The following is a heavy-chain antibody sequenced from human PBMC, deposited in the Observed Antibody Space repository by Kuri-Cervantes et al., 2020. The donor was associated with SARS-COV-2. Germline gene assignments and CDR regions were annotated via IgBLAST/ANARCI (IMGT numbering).Heavy chain of an antibody. Sequence: SQTLSLTCAFYGEALSGYYWTWIRQSPGKGLEWIGEVNHRGDTNYNPSLMGRVFISVDKSNSQFSLRLTSVTAADTAVYHCAEHVYYYDSSGYRLGAFDIWDQGTMVTVSS. V-gene: IGHV4-34*01. CDR3: AEHVYYYDSSGYRLGAFDI. CDR2: VNHRGDT. CDR1: GEALSGYY. J-gene: IGHJ3*02. D-gene: IGHD3-22*01.